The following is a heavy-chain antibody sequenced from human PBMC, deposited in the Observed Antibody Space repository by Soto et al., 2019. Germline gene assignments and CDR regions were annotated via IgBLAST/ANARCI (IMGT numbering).Heavy chain of an antibody. D-gene: IGHD6-13*01. J-gene: IGHJ6*02. V-gene: IGHV5-51*01. CDR3: ARQRIAAAGTGRDYYYYGMDV. CDR1: GYSFTSYW. Sequence: GESLKISCKGSGYSFTSYWIGWVRQMPGKGLEWMGIIYPGDSDTRYSPSFQGQVTISADKSISTAYLQWSSLKASDTAMYYCARQRIAAAGTGRDYYYYGMDVWGQGTTVTVSS. CDR2: IYPGDSDT.